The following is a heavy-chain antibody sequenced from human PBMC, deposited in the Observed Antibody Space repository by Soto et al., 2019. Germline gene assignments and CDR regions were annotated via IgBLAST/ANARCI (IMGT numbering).Heavy chain of an antibody. CDR2: ISGGGGTA. V-gene: IGHV3-23*01. CDR3: ARDAGSSGWYYFDY. J-gene: IGHJ4*02. D-gene: IGHD6-19*01. CDR1: GFTFSSYA. Sequence: PGGSLRLSCAASGFTFSSYAMSWVRQAPGKGLEWVSGISGGGGTAYYADSVKGRFTISRDNSKNTLYLQMNSLRAEDTAAYYCARDAGSSGWYYFDYWGQGTLVTVSS.